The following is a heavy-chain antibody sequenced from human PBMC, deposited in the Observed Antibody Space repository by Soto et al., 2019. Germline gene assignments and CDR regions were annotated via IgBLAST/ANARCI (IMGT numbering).Heavy chain of an antibody. Sequence: QVQLVQSGAEVKKPGSSVKVSCKASGGTFSSYAISWVRQAPGQGLEWMAGIIPIFGTANYAQKFQGRVTITADESTSTAYMELSSLRSEDTAVYYCAREGEDTAMVKRYYYGMDVWGQGTTVTVSS. CDR2: IIPIFGTA. V-gene: IGHV1-69*01. D-gene: IGHD5-18*01. CDR1: GGTFSSYA. CDR3: AREGEDTAMVKRYYYGMDV. J-gene: IGHJ6*02.